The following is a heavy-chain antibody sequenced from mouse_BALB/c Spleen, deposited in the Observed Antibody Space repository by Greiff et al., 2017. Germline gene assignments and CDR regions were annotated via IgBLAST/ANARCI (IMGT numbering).Heavy chain of an antibody. CDR1: GFTFSSYA. CDR3: ARGGTTATDY. J-gene: IGHJ2*01. V-gene: IGHV5-6-5*01. CDR2: ISSGGST. D-gene: IGHD1-2*01. Sequence: EVHLVESGGGLVKPGGSLKLSCAASGFTFSSYAMSWVRQTPEKRLEWVASISSGGSTYYPDSVKGRFTISRDNARNILYLQMSSLRSEDTAMYYCARGGTTATDYWGQGTTLTVSS.